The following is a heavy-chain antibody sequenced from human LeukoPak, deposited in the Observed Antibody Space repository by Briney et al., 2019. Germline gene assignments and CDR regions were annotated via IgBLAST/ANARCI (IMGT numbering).Heavy chain of an antibody. CDR1: GFTFSSYA. J-gene: IGHJ4*02. CDR3: VKESSSWYGVDY. D-gene: IGHD6-13*01. CDR2: ISGIGGST. Sequence: GGSLRLSCSASGFTFSSYAMHCVRQAPGKGLQYVSAISGIGGSTSYADSVKGRFTISRGNSKNTLYLQMSSLRAEDTAVYYCVKESSSWYGVDYWGQGTLVTVSS. V-gene: IGHV3-64D*06.